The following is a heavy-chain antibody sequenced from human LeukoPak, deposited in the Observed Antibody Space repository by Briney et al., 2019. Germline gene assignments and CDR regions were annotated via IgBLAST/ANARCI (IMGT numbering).Heavy chain of an antibody. Sequence: GGSLRLSCAVSGFTLSSYAMSWVRQAPGKGLEWVSGISGSGANIYSADSVKGRFTISRDNFKNTLYLQMNSLRAEDTAVYYCAKDSPYGGSFYYIDYWGQGTLVTVSS. V-gene: IGHV3-23*01. CDR1: GFTLSSYA. J-gene: IGHJ4*02. CDR2: ISGSGANI. D-gene: IGHD2/OR15-2a*01. CDR3: AKDSPYGGSFYYIDY.